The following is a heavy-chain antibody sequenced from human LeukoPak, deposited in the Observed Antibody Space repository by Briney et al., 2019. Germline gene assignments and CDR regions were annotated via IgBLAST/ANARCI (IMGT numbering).Heavy chain of an antibody. CDR2: IYPGDSDT. CDR1: GYSFTSYW. D-gene: IGHD3-3*01. Sequence: GESLKISCKGSGYSFTSYWIGWVRQMPGKGLEWMGIIYPGDSDTRYSPSFQGQVTISADKSISTAYLQWSSLKASDTAMYYCARSRVYDFWSGYYEGAPTHYHMDVWGKGTTVTVSS. V-gene: IGHV5-51*01. J-gene: IGHJ6*03. CDR3: ARSRVYDFWSGYYEGAPTHYHMDV.